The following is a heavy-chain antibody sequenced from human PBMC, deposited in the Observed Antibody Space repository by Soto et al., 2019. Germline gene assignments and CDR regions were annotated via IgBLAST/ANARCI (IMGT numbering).Heavy chain of an antibody. D-gene: IGHD4-17*01. V-gene: IGHV3-30*18. CDR1: GFTFSNYG. CDR3: AKDHLTTTVTTVGY. Sequence: QVQLVESGGGVVQPGRSLRLSCATSGFTFSNYGMHWVRQAPGKGLEWVAVISYHGSDKYYADSGQGRFTISRDNSKNTLYLQMDSLRAEDTAVYYCAKDHLTTTVTTVGYWGQGTLVTVSS. J-gene: IGHJ4*02. CDR2: ISYHGSDK.